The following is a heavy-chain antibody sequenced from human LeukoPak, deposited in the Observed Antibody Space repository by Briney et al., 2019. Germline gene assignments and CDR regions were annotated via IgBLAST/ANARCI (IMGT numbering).Heavy chain of an antibody. CDR1: GFTFNNYG. J-gene: IGHJ4*02. Sequence: ASVKVSCKASGFTFNNYGIGWARQAPGQGLEWMGWISAYNGDTHYAQKFQGRVTLTTDTSTRTAYMELRSLRSDDTAMYYCARDPSNTSGWYIYFDYWGQGTLVTVSP. CDR3: ARDPSNTSGWYIYFDY. D-gene: IGHD6-19*01. CDR2: ISAYNGDT. V-gene: IGHV1-18*01.